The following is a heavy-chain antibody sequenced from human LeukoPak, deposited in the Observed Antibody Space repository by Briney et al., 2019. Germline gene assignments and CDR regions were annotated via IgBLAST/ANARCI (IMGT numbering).Heavy chain of an antibody. J-gene: IGHJ6*03. CDR2: IKQDGSEK. Sequence: GGSLRLSCAASGFTFSSYWMSWVRQAPGKGLEWVANIKQDGSEKYYVDSVKGRFTISRDNAKNSLYLQMNSLRAEDTAVYYCAREDIVGYYYMDVWGKGTTVTVPS. CDR3: AREDIVGYYYMDV. V-gene: IGHV3-7*01. D-gene: IGHD2-15*01. CDR1: GFTFSSYW.